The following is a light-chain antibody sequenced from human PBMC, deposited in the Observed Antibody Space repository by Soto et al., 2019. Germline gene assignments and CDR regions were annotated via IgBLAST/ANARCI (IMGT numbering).Light chain of an antibody. CDR2: DTS. Sequence: EIVLTQSPGTLSLSPGERATLSCRASQSVSSSYLAWYQQKPGQAPRLLIYDTSSRATGIPDRFSGSGSGKDFTLGISRLEPEDFAGYLCQQCGSSPSFGPGTKVELK. V-gene: IGKV3-20*01. CDR1: QSVSSSY. J-gene: IGKJ1*01. CDR3: QQCGSSPS.